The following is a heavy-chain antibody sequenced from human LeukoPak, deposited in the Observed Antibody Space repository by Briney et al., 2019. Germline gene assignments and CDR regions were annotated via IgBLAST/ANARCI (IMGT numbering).Heavy chain of an antibody. Sequence: ASVKVSCKASGYTFTSYGISWVRQAPGQGLEWMGWISAYNGNTNYAQMLQGRVTMTTDTSTSTAYMELRSLRSDDTAVYYCARGVGLLWFGELNSGMDVWGQGTTVTVSS. V-gene: IGHV1-18*01. CDR3: ARGVGLLWFGELNSGMDV. CDR2: ISAYNGNT. CDR1: GYTFTSYG. J-gene: IGHJ6*02. D-gene: IGHD3-10*01.